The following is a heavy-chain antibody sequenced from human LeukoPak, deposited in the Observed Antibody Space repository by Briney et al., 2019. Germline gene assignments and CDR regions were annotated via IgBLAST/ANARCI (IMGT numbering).Heavy chain of an antibody. CDR2: INPSGVST. CDR1: GYTFTNYY. CDR3: ARSYYYDSSGYYPPFFDY. Sequence: ASVKVSCKASGYTFTNYYMHWVRQAPGQGLEWMGIINPSGVSTNYAQKFQGRVTMTRDTSTSTVYMELSSLRSEDTAVYYCARSYYYDSSGYYPPFFDYWGQGTLVTVSS. J-gene: IGHJ4*02. D-gene: IGHD3-22*01. V-gene: IGHV1-46*01.